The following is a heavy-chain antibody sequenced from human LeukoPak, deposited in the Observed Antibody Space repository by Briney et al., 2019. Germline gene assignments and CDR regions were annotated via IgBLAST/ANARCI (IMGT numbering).Heavy chain of an antibody. J-gene: IGHJ5*02. CDR1: GFTFSSYG. V-gene: IGHV3-30*02. Sequence: GGSLRLSCAASGFTFSSYGMHWARQAPGKGLEWVAFIRYDGSNKYYADSVKGRFTISRDNSKNTLYLQMNSMRAEDTAVYYCAKVGARGSSTGWFDPWGQGTLVTVSS. CDR2: IRYDGSNK. D-gene: IGHD7-27*01. CDR3: AKVGARGSSTGWFDP.